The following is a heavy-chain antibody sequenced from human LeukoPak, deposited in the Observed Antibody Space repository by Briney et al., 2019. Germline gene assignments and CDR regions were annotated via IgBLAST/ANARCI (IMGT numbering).Heavy chain of an antibody. D-gene: IGHD3-9*01. CDR2: ISSSNSTI. Sequence: ETLSLTCTVSGGSISSSSYYWGWIRQPPGKGLEWVSYISSSNSTIYYADSVKGRFTISRDNAKNSLYLQMNSLRDEDTAVYYCARSYDILTGYYDAFDIWGQGTMVTVSS. J-gene: IGHJ3*02. CDR1: GGSISSSS. V-gene: IGHV3-48*02. CDR3: ARSYDILTGYYDAFDI.